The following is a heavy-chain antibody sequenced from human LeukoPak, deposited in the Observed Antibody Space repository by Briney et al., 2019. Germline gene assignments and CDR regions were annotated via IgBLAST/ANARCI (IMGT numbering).Heavy chain of an antibody. CDR3: VRQQLPRFLRAFDI. CDR1: GGTFSSYA. J-gene: IGHJ3*02. D-gene: IGHD2-2*01. Sequence: GASVKVSCKASGGTFSSYAISWVRQAPGQGLEWMGGIIPIFGTANYAQKFQGRVTITTDESTSTAYMELSSLRSEDTAVYYCVRQQLPRFLRAFDIWGQGTMVIVSS. V-gene: IGHV1-69*05. CDR2: IIPIFGTA.